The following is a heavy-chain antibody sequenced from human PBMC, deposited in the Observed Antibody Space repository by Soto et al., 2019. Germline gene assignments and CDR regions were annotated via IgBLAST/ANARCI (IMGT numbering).Heavy chain of an antibody. CDR1: GFSLSTSGVG. CDR2: IYWDDDK. Sequence: QITLKESGPTLVKPTQTLTLTCTFSGFSLSTSGVGVGWIRQPPGKALEWLALIYWDDDKRYSPSLKSRLTITKDTPKNQVVLTMTNMDPVDTATYYCAHSCSGGSCYPNYYYGMDVWGQGTTVTVSS. CDR3: AHSCSGGSCYPNYYYGMDV. D-gene: IGHD2-15*01. V-gene: IGHV2-5*02. J-gene: IGHJ6*02.